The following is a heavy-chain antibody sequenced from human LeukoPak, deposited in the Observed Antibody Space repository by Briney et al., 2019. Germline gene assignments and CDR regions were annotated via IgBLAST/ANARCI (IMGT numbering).Heavy chain of an antibody. V-gene: IGHV3-48*04. CDR1: GFTFSSYS. CDR3: AKDREPYCGGDCYSEGALTPELVN. D-gene: IGHD2-21*01. Sequence: TGGSLRLSCAASGFTFSSYSLNWVRQAQGKGLEWVSFISGSSSTIYYADSVKGRFTISRDNAKNSLYLQMNSLRAEDMALYYCAKDREPYCGGDCYSEGALTPELVNWGQGTLVTVSS. CDR2: ISGSSSTI. J-gene: IGHJ4*02.